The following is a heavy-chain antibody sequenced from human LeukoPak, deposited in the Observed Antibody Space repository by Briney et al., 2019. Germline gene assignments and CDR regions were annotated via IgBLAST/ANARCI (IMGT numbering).Heavy chain of an antibody. J-gene: IGHJ5*01. CDR1: GFTFSSYA. CDR2: ISGSGGST. V-gene: IGHV3-23*01. CDR3: APRRINWEVDWSDP. D-gene: IGHD7-27*01. Sequence: GGSLRLSCAASGFTFSSYAMSWVRQAPGKGLEWVSAISGSGGSTYYADSVKGRFTISRDNSKNTLYLQMNSLRAEDTAVYHCAPRRINWEVDWSDPWGQGTLVTVSS.